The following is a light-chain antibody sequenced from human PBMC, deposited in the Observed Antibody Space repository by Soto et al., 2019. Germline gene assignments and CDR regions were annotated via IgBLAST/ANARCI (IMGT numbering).Light chain of an antibody. V-gene: IGKV1-5*03. Sequence: DIQMTQSPSTLSGSVGDRVTITCRASQTISSWLAWYQQKPGKAPKLLIYKASTLKSGVPSRFRGSGSGTEFTLTISSLKHDDFATYYCQQYNSYTITFGQGTRLEIK. CDR1: QTISSW. CDR2: KAS. J-gene: IGKJ5*01. CDR3: QQYNSYTIT.